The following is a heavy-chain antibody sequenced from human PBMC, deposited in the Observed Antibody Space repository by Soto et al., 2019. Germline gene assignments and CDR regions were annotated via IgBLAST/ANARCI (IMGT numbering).Heavy chain of an antibody. J-gene: IGHJ4*02. CDR1: GLPHSNFA. V-gene: IGHV3-23*01. D-gene: IGHD3-16*01. CDR2: IYGSGGGI. Sequence: EVQLLESGGGLVQPGGSLRLSCTASGLPHSNFAMMWVRQAPGKGLECVSGIYGSGGGIEYADSVKGRFTISRDNSKNTVYLQMTDLRADDTAVYYCAKDAVYKDGLGLMDQWGQGTQVTVSS. CDR3: AKDAVYKDGLGLMDQ.